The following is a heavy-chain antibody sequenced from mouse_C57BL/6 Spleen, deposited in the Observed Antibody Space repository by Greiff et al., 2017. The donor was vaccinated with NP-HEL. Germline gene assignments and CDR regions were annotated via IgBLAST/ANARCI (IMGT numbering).Heavy chain of an antibody. CDR2: ISYDGSN. J-gene: IGHJ3*01. D-gene: IGHD2-12*01. CDR1: GYSITSGYY. CDR3: ARDKRDSPWFDY. Sequence: EVKVEESGPGLVKPSQSLSLTCSVTGYSITSGYYWNWIRQFPGNKLEWMGYISYDGSNNYNPSLKNRISITRDTTKNQFFLKLNSVTTEDTATYSCARDKRDSPWFDYWGQGTLVTVSA. V-gene: IGHV3-6*01.